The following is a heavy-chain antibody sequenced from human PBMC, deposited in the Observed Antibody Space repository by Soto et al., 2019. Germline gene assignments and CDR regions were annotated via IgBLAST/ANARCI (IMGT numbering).Heavy chain of an antibody. J-gene: IGHJ6*04. D-gene: IGHD6-13*01. CDR2: IKQDGSEK. CDR3: AGSTSSWGV. CDR1: GFTSSNYW. V-gene: IGHV3-7*01. Sequence: EVQVVESGGGLVQPGGSLRLSCVASGFTSSNYWMNWVRQAPGKGLEWVANIKQDGSEKNYADSVKGRFTISRDNAKNSLYLQMNSLRAEDTAVYYCAGSTSSWGVWGKGTTVTVSS.